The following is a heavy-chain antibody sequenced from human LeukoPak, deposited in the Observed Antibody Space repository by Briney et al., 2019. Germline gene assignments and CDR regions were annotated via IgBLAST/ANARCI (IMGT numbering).Heavy chain of an antibody. J-gene: IGHJ4*02. D-gene: IGHD3-22*01. CDR1: GFTFSSYA. Sequence: PGGSLRLSCAASGFTFSSYAMHWVRQAPGKGLEWAAVISYDGSNKYYADSVKGRFTISRDNSKNTLYLQMNSLRAEDTAVYYCAGRNYYDSSGYTFDYWGQGTLVTVSS. CDR2: ISYDGSNK. CDR3: AGRNYYDSSGYTFDY. V-gene: IGHV3-30-3*01.